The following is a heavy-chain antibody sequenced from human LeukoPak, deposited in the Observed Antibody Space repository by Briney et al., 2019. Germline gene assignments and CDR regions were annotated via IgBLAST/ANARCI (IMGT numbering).Heavy chain of an antibody. Sequence: GASVKVSCKASGYTFTSYYMHWVRQAPGQGLEWMGIINPSGGSTSYAQKFQGRVTMTRDTSTSTVYMELSSLRSEDTAVYYCASDYFDQNYYYYGMDVWGQGTTVTVSS. D-gene: IGHD2/OR15-2a*01. J-gene: IGHJ6*02. CDR3: ASDYFDQNYYYYGMDV. CDR1: GYTFTSYY. CDR2: INPSGGST. V-gene: IGHV1-46*01.